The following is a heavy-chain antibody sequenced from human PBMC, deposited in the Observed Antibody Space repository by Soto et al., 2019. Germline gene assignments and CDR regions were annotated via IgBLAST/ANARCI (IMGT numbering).Heavy chain of an antibody. Sequence: EVQLVESGGGLVKPGGSLRLSCAASGFTFSSYSMNWVRQAPGKGLEWVSSISSSSSYIYYADSVKGRFTISRDNAKNSLYLQMNSLRAEDTAVYYCARGGAHPYYFDYWGQGTLVNVSS. CDR3: ARGGAHPYYFDY. V-gene: IGHV3-21*01. D-gene: IGHD1-26*01. CDR1: GFTFSSYS. CDR2: ISSSSSYI. J-gene: IGHJ4*02.